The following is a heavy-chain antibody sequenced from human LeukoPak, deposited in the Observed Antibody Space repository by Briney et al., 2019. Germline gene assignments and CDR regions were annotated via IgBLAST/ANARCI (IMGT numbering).Heavy chain of an antibody. J-gene: IGHJ6*03. CDR3: ARAATGWLPIEGAYYYYMDV. V-gene: IGHV4-61*08. Sequence: PSETLSLTCAVSGGSISSGGYSWSWIRQPPWKGLEWIGYIYYSGSTNYNPSLKSRVTISVDTSKNQFSLKLSSVTAADTAVYYCARAATGWLPIEGAYYYYMDVWGKGTTVTISS. CDR2: IYYSGST. CDR1: GGSISSGGYS. D-gene: IGHD6-19*01.